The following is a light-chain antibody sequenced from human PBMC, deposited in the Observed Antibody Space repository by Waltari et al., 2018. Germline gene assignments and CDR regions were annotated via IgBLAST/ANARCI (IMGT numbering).Light chain of an antibody. J-gene: IGKJ1*01. V-gene: IGKV3-15*01. Sequence: IVMTQSPGTLSVSPGETVTLSCTASQNVRNNIAWYQQKPGQALRLLMYGASTRATDIPSRFSGSGSAGTEFTLTINSLQSEDFAIYHCQHYYNWPPWTFGQGTKV. CDR3: QHYYNWPPWT. CDR2: GAS. CDR1: QNVRNN.